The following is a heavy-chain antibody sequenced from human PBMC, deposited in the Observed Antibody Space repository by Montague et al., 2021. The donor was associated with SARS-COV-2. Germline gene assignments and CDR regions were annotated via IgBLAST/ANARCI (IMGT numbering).Heavy chain of an antibody. CDR2: IYYSGST. V-gene: IGHV4-31*03. CDR1: GGSISSGGYD. J-gene: IGHJ5*02. Sequence: TLSLTCTVSGGSISSGGYDWSWIRQHPGKGLEWIGYIYYSGSTYYNPSLKSRVTISVDTSKNQFSLKLSSVTAADTAVYYCARVIAGYCSSTSCYTGWFDPWGQGTLVTVSS. D-gene: IGHD2-2*02. CDR3: ARVIAGYCSSTSCYTGWFDP.